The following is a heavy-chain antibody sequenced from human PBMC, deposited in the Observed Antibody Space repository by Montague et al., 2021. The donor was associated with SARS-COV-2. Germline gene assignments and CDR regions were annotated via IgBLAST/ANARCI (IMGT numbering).Heavy chain of an antibody. CDR1: GLPVRSNY. CDR2: VYNDDRT. Sequence: YRRLSCAASGLPVRSNYMTWVRQAPGKGLEWVSTVYNDDRTYYADSVKGRFTVSSDNSKDTMFLQMNSLRVEDTAAYFCARAAAGGPFDYWGQGTLVTVSS. D-gene: IGHD6-13*01. CDR3: ARAAAGGPFDY. J-gene: IGHJ4*02. V-gene: IGHV3-53*01.